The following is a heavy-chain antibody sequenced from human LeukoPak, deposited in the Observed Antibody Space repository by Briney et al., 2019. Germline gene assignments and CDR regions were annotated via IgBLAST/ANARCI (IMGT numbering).Heavy chain of an antibody. CDR3: AKDAHTAMALDI. CDR2: IWYDGSNK. J-gene: IGHJ3*02. D-gene: IGHD5-18*01. V-gene: IGHV3-33*06. Sequence: PGGSLRLSCAASGFTFSSYAMSWVRQAPGKGLEWVAVIWYDGSNKYYADSVKGRFTISRDNSKNTLYLQMNSLRAEDTAVYYCAKDAHTAMALDIWGQGTMVTVSS. CDR1: GFTFSSYA.